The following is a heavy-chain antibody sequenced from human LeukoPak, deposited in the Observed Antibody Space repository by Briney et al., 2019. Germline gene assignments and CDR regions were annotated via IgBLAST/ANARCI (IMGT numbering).Heavy chain of an antibody. CDR1: GFTFSIYW. CDR2: ISIDGGTT. Sequence: GGSLTLSCPPSGFTFSIYWMHWVRQAPGEGLVCLSRISIDGGTTNYADSVKGRFTISRDNAKNSLYLQMNSLRAEDTAVYYCARLVRSGNYPYYYYAMDVWGQGTTVTVSS. CDR3: ARLVRSGNYPYYYYAMDV. J-gene: IGHJ6*02. V-gene: IGHV3-74*01. D-gene: IGHD1-26*01.